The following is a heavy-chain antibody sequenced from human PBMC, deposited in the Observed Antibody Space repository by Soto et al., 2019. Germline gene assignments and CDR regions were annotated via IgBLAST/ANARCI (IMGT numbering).Heavy chain of an antibody. CDR3: ARVQLFQFDP. CDR1: GGSISSGDYY. V-gene: IGHV4-30-4*01. Sequence: SSETLSLTXTVSGGSISSGDYYWSWIRQPPGKGLEWIGYIYYSGSTYYNPSLKSRVTISVDTSKNQFSLKLSSVTAADTAVYYCARVQLFQFDPWGQGALVTVSS. CDR2: IYYSGST. D-gene: IGHD2-21*01. J-gene: IGHJ5*02.